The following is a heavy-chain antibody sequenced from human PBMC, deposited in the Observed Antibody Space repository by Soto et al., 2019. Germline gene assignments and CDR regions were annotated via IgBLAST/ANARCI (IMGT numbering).Heavy chain of an antibody. Sequence: PSETLSLTCTVSGGSISSSSYYWGWIRQPPGKGLEWIGEIDHIGITNYNPSLKSRVAMSIDTSKNQFSLKLTSVTAADTAVYYCARGKGYSGYDYFDPWGQGTLVTVSS. J-gene: IGHJ5*02. V-gene: IGHV4-39*07. CDR3: ARGKGYSGYDYFDP. D-gene: IGHD5-12*01. CDR1: GGSISSSSYY. CDR2: IDHIGIT.